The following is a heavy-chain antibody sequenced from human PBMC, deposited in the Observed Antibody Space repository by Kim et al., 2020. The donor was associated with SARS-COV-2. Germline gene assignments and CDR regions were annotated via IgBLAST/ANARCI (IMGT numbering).Heavy chain of an antibody. Sequence: GGSLRLSCAASGFTVSNYCMRWVRRAPGKGLEWLSVIWDDGRTIYSASSVKGLITTSDNNSKTMSVQKINSMSAEATAYSYAACDSFFTTGYY. J-gene: IGHJ6*01. D-gene: IGHD2-8*01. CDR1: GFTVSNYC. V-gene: IGHV3-33*01. CDR2: IWDDGRTI. CDR3: ACDSFFTTGYY.